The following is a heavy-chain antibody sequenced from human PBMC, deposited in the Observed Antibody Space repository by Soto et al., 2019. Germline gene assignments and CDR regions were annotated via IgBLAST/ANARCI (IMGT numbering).Heavy chain of an antibody. Sequence: SVKVSCKASGGTFSSYAISWVRQAPGQGLEWMGGIIPIFGTANYAQKFQGRVTITADESTSTAYMELSSLRSEDTAVYYCARAATKPIVVVSAPSYNYYCLDVWGQGTTVTVSS. CDR1: GGTFSSYA. V-gene: IGHV1-69*13. D-gene: IGHD2-21*02. CDR2: IIPIFGTA. CDR3: ARAATKPIVVVSAPSYNYYCLDV. J-gene: IGHJ6*02.